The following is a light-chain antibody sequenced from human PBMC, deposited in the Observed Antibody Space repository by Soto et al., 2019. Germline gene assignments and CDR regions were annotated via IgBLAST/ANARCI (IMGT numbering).Light chain of an antibody. CDR1: QSVSSY. J-gene: IGKJ4*01. Sequence: IIFTQTPSTPXSSSFKAAIPSCTDSQSVSSYLDWYQQKPGQAXRXXXYDASNRATGIPARFSGSGSGTEFNLTIRRLEPEDFAAYYCQQRGNWPLTFGRGTKVDI. V-gene: IGKV3-11*01. CDR2: DAS. CDR3: QQRGNWPLT.